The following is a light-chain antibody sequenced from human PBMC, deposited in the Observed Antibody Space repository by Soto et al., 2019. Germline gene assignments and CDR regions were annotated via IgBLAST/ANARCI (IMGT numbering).Light chain of an antibody. J-gene: IGKJ2*01. CDR3: QQYNNWPYT. CDR2: GAS. V-gene: IGKV3-15*01. Sequence: ETVMTQSPATLSVSPGERATLSCRASESVSSNLAWYQQKPGQAPRLLIHGASTRAADIPARFSGSGSGTEFTLTISSLQSEDVAVYYCQQYNNWPYTFGQGTKLEIK. CDR1: ESVSSN.